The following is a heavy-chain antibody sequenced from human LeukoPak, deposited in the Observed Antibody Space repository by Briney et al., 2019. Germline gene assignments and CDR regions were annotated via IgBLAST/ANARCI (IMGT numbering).Heavy chain of an antibody. CDR3: ARDTESGSYYFDY. Sequence: GGSLRLSYAASGFHLSILWMICLRQATGKGLEWVANIKQDGSEIYHVDSVKGRFTISRDNAKNSLYLQMNSLRAEDTAVYYCARDTESGSYYFDYWGQGTLVTVSS. D-gene: IGHD1-26*01. CDR2: IKQDGSEI. J-gene: IGHJ4*02. CDR1: GFHLSILW. V-gene: IGHV3-7*01.